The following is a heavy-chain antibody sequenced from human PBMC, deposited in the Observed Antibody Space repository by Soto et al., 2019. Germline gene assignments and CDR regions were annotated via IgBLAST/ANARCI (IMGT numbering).Heavy chain of an antibody. CDR1: GFTFSSYA. CDR2: IWFDGSNK. Sequence: GGSLGLCCAASGFTFSSYAMQWVRQAPGKGLEWVAVIWFDGSNKYYADSVKGRFTISRDNSKNTLYLQMNSLRAEETAVYYCARGRYFYDSSGFYLDNWGQGTLVTVSS. D-gene: IGHD3-22*01. CDR3: ARGRYFYDSSGFYLDN. J-gene: IGHJ4*02. V-gene: IGHV3-33*01.